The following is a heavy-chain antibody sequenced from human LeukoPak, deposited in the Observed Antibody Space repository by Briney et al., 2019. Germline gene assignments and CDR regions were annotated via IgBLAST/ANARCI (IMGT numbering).Heavy chain of an antibody. J-gene: IGHJ4*02. V-gene: IGHV1-2*02. CDR2: INPNSGGT. Sequence: ASVKVSCKASGYTFTGYYMHWVRQAPGQGLEWMGWINPNSGGTNYAQKFQGRVTMTRDMSISTAYMELSRLRSDDTAVYYCARDIDYSSSSFDYWGQGTLVTVSS. CDR3: ARDIDYSSSSFDY. CDR1: GYTFTGYY. D-gene: IGHD6-6*01.